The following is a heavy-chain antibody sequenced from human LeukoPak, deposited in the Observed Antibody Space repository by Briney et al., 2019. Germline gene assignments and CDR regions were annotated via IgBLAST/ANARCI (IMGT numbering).Heavy chain of an antibody. CDR3: ARGRVFPGVAPRQVWFDP. V-gene: IGHV1-8*02. J-gene: IGHJ5*02. CDR2: MNPKSGNT. D-gene: IGHD3-10*01. Sequence: ASVKVSCKASGYTFTGYYMHWVRQAPGQGLEWMGWMNPKSGNTGYAQKFLGRVTMTRNTSISTAYMELSRLRSEDTAVYYCARGRVFPGVAPRQVWFDPWGQGTPVTVSS. CDR1: GYTFTGYY.